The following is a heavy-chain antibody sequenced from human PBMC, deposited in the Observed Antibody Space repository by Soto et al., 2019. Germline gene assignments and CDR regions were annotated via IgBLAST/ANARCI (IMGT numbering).Heavy chain of an antibody. J-gene: IGHJ5*02. D-gene: IGHD3-22*01. CDR2: INPSGGST. CDR1: GYTFTSYG. CDR3: ARTEAGGYYDSSGYYP. Sequence: ASVKVSCKASGYTFTSYGISWVRQAPGQGLEWMGIINPSGGSTSYAKKFQGRVTMTRDTSTSTVYMELSSLRSEGTAVYYCARTEAGGYYDSSGYYPWGQGTLVTVSS. V-gene: IGHV1-46*01.